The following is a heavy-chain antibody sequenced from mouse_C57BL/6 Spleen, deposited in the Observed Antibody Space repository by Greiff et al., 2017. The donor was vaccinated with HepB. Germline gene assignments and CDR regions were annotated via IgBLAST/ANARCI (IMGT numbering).Heavy chain of an antibody. V-gene: IGHV5-17*01. CDR2: ISSGSSTI. J-gene: IGHJ3*01. D-gene: IGHD1-1*01. CDR1: GFTFSDYG. CDR3: ANYYGSLAWFAY. Sequence: DVMLVESGGGLVKPGGSLKLSCAASGFTFSDYGMHWVRQAPEKGLEWVAYISSGSSTIYYADTVKGRFTISRDNAKNTLFLQMTSLRSEDTAMYYCANYYGSLAWFAYWGQGTLVTVSA.